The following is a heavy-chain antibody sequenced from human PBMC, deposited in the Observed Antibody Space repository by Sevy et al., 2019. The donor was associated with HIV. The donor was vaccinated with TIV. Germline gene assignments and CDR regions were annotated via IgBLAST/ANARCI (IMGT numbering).Heavy chain of an antibody. CDR2: ISSSSSYI. CDR1: GFTFSSYS. J-gene: IGHJ4*02. D-gene: IGHD6-13*01. Sequence: GGSLRLSCAASGFTFSSYSMNWVRQAPGKGLEWVPSISSSSSYIYYADSVKGRFTSSRDNAKSSLYLQMNSLRAEETDVYYCATLGGSSSWYGDTYYFDYWGQGTLVTVSS. CDR3: ATLGGSSSWYGDTYYFDY. V-gene: IGHV3-21*01.